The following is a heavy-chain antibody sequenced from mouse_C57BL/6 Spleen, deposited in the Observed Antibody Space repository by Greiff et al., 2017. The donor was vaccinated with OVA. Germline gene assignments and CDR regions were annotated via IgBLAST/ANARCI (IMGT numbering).Heavy chain of an antibody. CDR1: GYAFSSSW. CDR2: IYPGDGDT. J-gene: IGHJ3*01. V-gene: IGHV1-82*01. CDR3: AREGETFAY. Sequence: VQLQQSGAELVKPGASVKMSCKASGYAFSSSWMNWVKQRPGKGLEWIGGIYPGDGDTNYNGKFKGKATLTADKSSSTAYMQLSSLTTDDSAVYFCAREGETFAYWGQGTLVTVSA.